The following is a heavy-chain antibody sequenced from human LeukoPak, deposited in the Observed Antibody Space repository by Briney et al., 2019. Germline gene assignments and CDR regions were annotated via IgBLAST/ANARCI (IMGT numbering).Heavy chain of an antibody. CDR2: INPNSGGT. CDR1: GYTFTGYY. Sequence: GASVKVPCKASGYTFTGYYMHWVRQAPGQGLEWMGWINPNSGGTNYAQKFQGRVTMTRDTSISTAYMELSRLRSDDTAVYYCARDPYYDILTGYYKRSWFDPWGQGTLVTVSS. V-gene: IGHV1-2*02. CDR3: ARDPYYDILTGYYKRSWFDP. D-gene: IGHD3-9*01. J-gene: IGHJ5*02.